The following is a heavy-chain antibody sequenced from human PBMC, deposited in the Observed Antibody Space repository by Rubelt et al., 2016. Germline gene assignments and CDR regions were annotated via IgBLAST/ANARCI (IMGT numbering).Heavy chain of an antibody. CDR2: INAGNGNT. CDR1: GYTFTSYA. V-gene: IGHV1-3*01. D-gene: IGHD2-2*01. J-gene: IGHJ4*02. Sequence: QVQLVRSGAEVKKPGASMKVSCKASGYTFTSYAMHWVRQAPGQRLEWMGWINAGNGNTKYSQKFQGRVTITRDTSASKAYMGLSSLRSDDTAVYYCARDGFGIPAAKIDYWGQGTLVTVSS. CDR3: ARDGFGIPAAKIDY.